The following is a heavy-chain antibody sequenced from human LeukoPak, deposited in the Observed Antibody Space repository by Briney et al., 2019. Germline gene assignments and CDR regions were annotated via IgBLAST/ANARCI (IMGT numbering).Heavy chain of an antibody. CDR2: ISAYNGNT. CDR1: GYTFTSYG. D-gene: IGHD1-20*01. Sequence: ASVKVSCKASGYTFTSYGISWVRQAPGQGLEWMGWISAYNGNTNYAQKLQGRVTMTTDTSTSTAYMELRSLRSDDTAVYYCARGAFGPRGITGKGEAKRIIDYWGQGTLVTVSS. J-gene: IGHJ4*02. V-gene: IGHV1-18*01. CDR3: ARGAFGPRGITGKGEAKRIIDY.